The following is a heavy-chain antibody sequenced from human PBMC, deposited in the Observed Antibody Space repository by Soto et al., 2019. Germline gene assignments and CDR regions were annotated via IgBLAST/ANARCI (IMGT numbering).Heavy chain of an antibody. CDR2: ISYDGSNK. J-gene: IGHJ3*02. D-gene: IGHD3-22*01. CDR1: GFTFSSYA. CDR3: ARDIVGSHDAFDI. Sequence: LRLSCAASGFTFSSYAMHWVRQAPGKGLEWVVVISYDGSNKYYADSVKGRFTISRDNSKNTLYLQMNSLRAEDTAVYYCARDIVGSHDAFDIWGQGTMVTVSS. V-gene: IGHV3-30-3*01.